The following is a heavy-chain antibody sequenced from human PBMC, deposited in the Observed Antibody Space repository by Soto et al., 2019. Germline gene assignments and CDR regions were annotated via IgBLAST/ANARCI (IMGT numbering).Heavy chain of an antibody. V-gene: IGHV6-1*01. J-gene: IGHJ5*02. CDR2: TYYRSKWYN. Sequence: PSQTLSLTCAISGDSVSSNSAAWNWIRQSPSRGLEWLGRTYYRSKWYNDYAVSVKSRITINPDTSKNQFSLQLNSVTPEDTAVYYCARDYGIAVAGTGRNWFDPWGQGTLVTVS. CDR1: GDSVSSNSAA. D-gene: IGHD6-19*01. CDR3: ARDYGIAVAGTGRNWFDP.